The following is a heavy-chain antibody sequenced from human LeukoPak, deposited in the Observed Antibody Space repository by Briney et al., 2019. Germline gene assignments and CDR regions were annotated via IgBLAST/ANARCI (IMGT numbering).Heavy chain of an antibody. CDR2: IDYSGGST. Sequence: GGSLRLSCTASGFTLSSYEMSWIRQAPGKGLEWVSSIDYSGGSTHYADSVMGRFTISRDNSKNTLYLQMNSLRAEDTAVYYCATIPPYWYDILTGLSAIDYWGQGTLVTVSS. CDR3: ATIPPYWYDILTGLSAIDY. V-gene: IGHV3-23*01. CDR1: GFTLSSYE. J-gene: IGHJ4*02. D-gene: IGHD3-9*01.